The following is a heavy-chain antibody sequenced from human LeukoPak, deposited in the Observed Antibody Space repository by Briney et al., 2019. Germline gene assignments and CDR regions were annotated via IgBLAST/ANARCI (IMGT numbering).Heavy chain of an antibody. D-gene: IGHD2-15*01. Sequence: PGGSLRLSCAASGFTFSSYAMSWVRQAPGKGLEWVSAISGSGGSTYYADSVKGRFTISRDNSKNTLYLQMNSLRAEDTAVYYCAKLGYCSGGSCYPAEYLQHWGQGTLVTVSS. CDR2: ISGSGGST. J-gene: IGHJ1*01. V-gene: IGHV3-23*01. CDR3: AKLGYCSGGSCYPAEYLQH. CDR1: GFTFSSYA.